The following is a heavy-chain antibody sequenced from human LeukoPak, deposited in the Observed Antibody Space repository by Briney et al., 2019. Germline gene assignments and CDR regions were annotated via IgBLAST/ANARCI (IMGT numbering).Heavy chain of an antibody. CDR3: AKEDDYGDYYYGMDV. V-gene: IGHV3-30*18. D-gene: IGHD4-17*01. CDR1: GFTFSSYG. J-gene: IGHJ6*02. Sequence: GGSLRLSCAASGFTFSSYGMHWVRQAPGKGLEWVAVISYDGSNKYYADSVKGRFTISRDNSKNTLYLQMYSLRAEDTAVYYCAKEDDYGDYYYGMDVWGQGTTVTVSS. CDR2: ISYDGSNK.